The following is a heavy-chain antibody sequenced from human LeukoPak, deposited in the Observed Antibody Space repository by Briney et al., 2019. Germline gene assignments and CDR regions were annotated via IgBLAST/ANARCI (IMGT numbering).Heavy chain of an antibody. V-gene: IGHV4-61*02. Sequence: SETLSLTCTVSGGSISSGSYYWRWIRQPAGKGLEWIGRIYTSGSTNYNPSLKSRVTISVDTSKNQFSLKLSSVTAADTAVYYCARRPATGEFDYWGQGTLVTVSS. D-gene: IGHD7-27*01. CDR3: ARRPATGEFDY. CDR1: GGSISSGSYY. J-gene: IGHJ4*02. CDR2: IYTSGST.